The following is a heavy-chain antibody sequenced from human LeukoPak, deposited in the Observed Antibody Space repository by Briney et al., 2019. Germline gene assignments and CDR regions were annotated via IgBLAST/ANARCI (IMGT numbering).Heavy chain of an antibody. D-gene: IGHD3-22*01. J-gene: IGHJ6*03. V-gene: IGHV3-23*01. CDR1: GFTFSSYA. Sequence: PGGSLRLSCAASGFTFSSYAMSWVRQAPGKGLEWVSAISGSGGSTYYADSVKGRFTISRDNSKNTLYLQMNSLRAEDTAVYYCANRPPSRYYYDSSGNYMDVWGKGTTVTVS. CDR3: ANRPPSRYYYDSSGNYMDV. CDR2: ISGSGGST.